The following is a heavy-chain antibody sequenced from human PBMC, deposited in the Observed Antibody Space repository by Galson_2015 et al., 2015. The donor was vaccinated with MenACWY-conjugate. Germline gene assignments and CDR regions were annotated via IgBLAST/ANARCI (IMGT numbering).Heavy chain of an antibody. V-gene: IGHV3-30*02. Sequence: SLRLSCAASGFTFGSYGMHRVRQAPGKGLEWVVFIRYDGSNKYYADSVKGRFTISRDNSKNTLYLQMNSLRAEDTAVYYCARVDHPPVVGYDYWGQGTLVTVSS. CDR3: ARVDHPPVVGYDY. J-gene: IGHJ4*02. CDR1: GFTFGSYG. CDR2: IRYDGSNK. D-gene: IGHD1-26*01.